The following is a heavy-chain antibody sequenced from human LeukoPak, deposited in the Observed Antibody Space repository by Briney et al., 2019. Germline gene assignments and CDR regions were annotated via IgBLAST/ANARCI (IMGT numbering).Heavy chain of an antibody. D-gene: IGHD3-22*01. CDR2: ISAYNGNT. Sequence: ASVKVSCKASVYSFTSYGISWVRQAPGQGLEWMGWISAYNGNTNYAQKLQGRVTMATDTSTSTAYMELRSLRSDDTAVYYCARSPSPNYYDSSGYYSHYYYYYMDVWGKGTTVTVSS. V-gene: IGHV1-18*01. CDR1: VYSFTSYG. J-gene: IGHJ6*03. CDR3: ARSPSPNYYDSSGYYSHYYYYYMDV.